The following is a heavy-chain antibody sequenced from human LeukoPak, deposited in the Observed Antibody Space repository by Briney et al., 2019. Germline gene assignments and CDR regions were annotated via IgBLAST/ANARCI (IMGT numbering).Heavy chain of an antibody. V-gene: IGHV3-21*01. Sequence: PGGSLRLSCAASGFTFSSYSMNWVRQAPGKGLEWVSSISSSSSYIYYADSVKGRFTISRDNAKNSLYLQMNSLRAEDTAVYYCARAVYSGYDTNTRPYYFDYWGQGTLVTVSS. D-gene: IGHD5-12*01. J-gene: IGHJ4*02. CDR3: ARAVYSGYDTNTRPYYFDY. CDR2: ISSSSSYI. CDR1: GFTFSSYS.